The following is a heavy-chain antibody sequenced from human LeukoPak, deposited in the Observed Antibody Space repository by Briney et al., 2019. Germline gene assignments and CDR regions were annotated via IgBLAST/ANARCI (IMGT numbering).Heavy chain of an antibody. Sequence: SETLSLTCTVSGGSISSYYWSWIRQPPGKGLELIGYIYYSGSTNYNPSLKSRVTISVDTSKNQFSLKLSSVTAADRAVYYCARAEEWELPDAFDIWGQGTMVTVSS. CDR3: ARAEEWELPDAFDI. D-gene: IGHD1-26*01. J-gene: IGHJ3*02. V-gene: IGHV4-59*01. CDR1: GGSISSYY. CDR2: IYYSGST.